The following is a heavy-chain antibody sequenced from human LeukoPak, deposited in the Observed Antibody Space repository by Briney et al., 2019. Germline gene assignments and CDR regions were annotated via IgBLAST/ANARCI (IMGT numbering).Heavy chain of an antibody. Sequence: SVKVSCKASGGTFSSYAISWVRQDPGQGLKWMGGIIPIFGTANYAQKFQGRVTITADESTSTAYMELSSLRSEDTAVYYCASSTTYYYGMDVWGQGTTVTVSS. V-gene: IGHV1-69*13. CDR1: GGTFSSYA. D-gene: IGHD1/OR15-1a*01. CDR2: IIPIFGTA. J-gene: IGHJ6*02. CDR3: ASSTTYYYGMDV.